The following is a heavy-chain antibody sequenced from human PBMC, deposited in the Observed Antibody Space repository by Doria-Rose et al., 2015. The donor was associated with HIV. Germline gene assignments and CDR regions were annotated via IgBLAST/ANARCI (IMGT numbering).Heavy chain of an antibody. V-gene: IGHV2-26*01. Sequence: QESGPVLVKPTETLTLTCTVSGVSLSSPGMGVSWIRQPPGKALEWLANIFSDDERSYRTSLTSRLTISRGTSKSQLVLTMTDMDPVDTATYYCARIKSSRWYHKYYFDFWGQGTLVIVSA. CDR3: ARIKSSRWYHKYYFDF. CDR1: GVSLSSPGMG. J-gene: IGHJ4*02. D-gene: IGHD6-13*01. CDR2: IFSDDER.